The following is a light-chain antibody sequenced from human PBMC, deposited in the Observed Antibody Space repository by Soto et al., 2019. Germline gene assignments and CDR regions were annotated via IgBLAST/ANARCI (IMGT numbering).Light chain of an antibody. CDR3: QQYNNWPLT. J-gene: IGKJ4*01. V-gene: IGKV3-15*01. CDR2: GAP. CDR1: QSVSNS. Sequence: ETVMTQSPATLSVSPGERVTLSCRASQSVSNSRLAWYQQKPGQAPRLLIYGAPTRATGIPARFSGSGSGTEFTLTISSLQSEDFAVYYCQQYNNWPLTFGGGTKVEIK.